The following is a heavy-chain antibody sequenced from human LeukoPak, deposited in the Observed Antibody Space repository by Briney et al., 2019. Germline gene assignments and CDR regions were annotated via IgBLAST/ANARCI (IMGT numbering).Heavy chain of an antibody. J-gene: IGHJ6*03. CDR3: ARGRQKYDYVWGSYRAYYYYYMDV. CDR2: IYNSGNT. Sequence: PSETLSLTCTVSGGSTNNYYWTWIRQPPGKGLEWIGNIYNSGNTNYNPSLKSRVTISIDTSKNQFSLKVISVTAADTAIYYCARGRQKYDYVWGSYRAYYYYYMDVWGKGTTVTVSS. V-gene: IGHV4-59*01. D-gene: IGHD3-16*02. CDR1: GGSTNNYY.